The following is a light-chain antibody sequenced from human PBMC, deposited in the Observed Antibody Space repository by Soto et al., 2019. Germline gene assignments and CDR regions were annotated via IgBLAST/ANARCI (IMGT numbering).Light chain of an antibody. CDR3: QQRSIWPT. Sequence: EIVLTQSPATLSLSPGEGAALSCRASQSVNNYLAWYQHKPGQAPRLLIHDASNRATGIPARFSGSGSGTDFTLTISSLEPEDFAVYYCQQRSIWPTFGQGTKVEVK. CDR2: DAS. J-gene: IGKJ1*01. CDR1: QSVNNY. V-gene: IGKV3-11*01.